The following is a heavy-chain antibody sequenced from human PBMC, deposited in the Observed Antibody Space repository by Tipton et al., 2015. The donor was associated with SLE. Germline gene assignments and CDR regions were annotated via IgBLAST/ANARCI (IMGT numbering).Heavy chain of an antibody. J-gene: IGHJ6*02. CDR1: GGSISSSSYY. Sequence: TLSLTCTVSGGSISSSSYYWGWIRQPPGKGLEWIGSIYYSGSTYYNPSLKSRVTISVDTSKNQFSLKLSSVTAADTAVYYCARDEGDYVWGRYYGMDVWGQGTTVTVSS. V-gene: IGHV4-39*07. D-gene: IGHD3-16*01. CDR2: IYYSGST. CDR3: ARDEGDYVWGRYYGMDV.